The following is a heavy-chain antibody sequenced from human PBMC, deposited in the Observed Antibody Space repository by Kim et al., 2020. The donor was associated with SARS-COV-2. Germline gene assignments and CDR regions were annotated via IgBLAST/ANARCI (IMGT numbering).Heavy chain of an antibody. D-gene: IGHD6-13*01. CDR1: GFTFSSYA. CDR2: ISYDGSNK. J-gene: IGHJ6*02. CDR3: ARKGYSSSWKTYYGMDV. V-gene: IGHV3-30*04. Sequence: GGSLRLSCAASGFTFSSYAMHWVHQAPGKGLEWVAVISYDGSNKYYADSVKGRFTISRDNSKNTLYLQMNSLRAEDTAVYYCARKGYSSSWKTYYGMDVWRQGPAVTVPS.